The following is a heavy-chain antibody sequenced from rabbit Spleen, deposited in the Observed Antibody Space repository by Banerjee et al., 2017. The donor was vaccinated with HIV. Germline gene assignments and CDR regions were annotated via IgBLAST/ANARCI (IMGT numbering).Heavy chain of an antibody. V-gene: IGHV1S40*01. CDR2: IYDGSSTST. CDR3: ARGSATMTMVITGYYFNL. CDR1: GFAFSSRYY. J-gene: IGHJ4*01. Sequence: EESGGDLVKPGASLTLTCTASGFAFSSRYYMCWVRQAPGKGLEWIACIYDGSSTSTKYAPWAKGRFTISKTTSTTVTLQMTSLTVADTATYFCARGSATMTMVITGYYFNLWGQGTLVTVS. D-gene: IGHD2-1*01.